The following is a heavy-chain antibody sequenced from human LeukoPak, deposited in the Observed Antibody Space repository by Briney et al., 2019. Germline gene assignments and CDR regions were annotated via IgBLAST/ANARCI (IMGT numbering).Heavy chain of an antibody. V-gene: IGHV3-30*02. CDR2: IRYDGSNK. D-gene: IGHD3-3*01. J-gene: IGHJ3*02. Sequence: PGGSLRLSCVASGFSFSSSDMHWVRQAPDKGLEWLAFIRYDGSNKYYADSVKGRFTISRDNSKNTLYLEMNNLRVEDTAVYYCAKDLQFLEGATAFDIWGQGTMVSVSS. CDR1: GFSFSSSD. CDR3: AKDLQFLEGATAFDI.